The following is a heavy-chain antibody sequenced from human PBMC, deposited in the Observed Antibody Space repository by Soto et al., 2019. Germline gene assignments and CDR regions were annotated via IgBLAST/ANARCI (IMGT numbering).Heavy chain of an antibody. J-gene: IGHJ6*03. Sequence: PSETLSLTCAFSGASFGTYYGSWIRQSPGKGLEWIGHIHNSGSPYNNPSLKSRVTISAATSMNQFSLALTSVTAADTAMYYCGRGATTEKVELGGKGIMVTV. D-gene: IGHD3-3*02. V-gene: IGHV4-30-4*08. CDR3: GRGATTEKVEL. CDR1: GASFGTYY. CDR2: IHNSGSP.